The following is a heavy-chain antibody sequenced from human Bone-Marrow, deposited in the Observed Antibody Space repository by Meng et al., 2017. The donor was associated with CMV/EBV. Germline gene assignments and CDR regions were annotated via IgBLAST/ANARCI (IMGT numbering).Heavy chain of an antibody. CDR3: ARDRERYCSSTSCYGNAFAI. CDR1: GGTFSSYA. CDR2: IIPIFGTA. Sequence: SVKVSCKASGGTFSSYATSWVRQAPGQGLEWMGGIIPIFGTANYAQKFQGRVTITTDESTSTAYMELSSLRAEDTAVYYCARDRERYCSSTSCYGNAFAIWGQGKRV. J-gene: IGHJ3*02. D-gene: IGHD2-2*01. V-gene: IGHV1-69*05.